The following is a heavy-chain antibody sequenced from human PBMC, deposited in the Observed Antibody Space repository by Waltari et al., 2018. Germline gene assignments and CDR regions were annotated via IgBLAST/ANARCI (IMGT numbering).Heavy chain of an antibody. J-gene: IGHJ4*02. CDR1: GFQFGGFR. CDR2: ISWNSGSI. D-gene: IGHD2-2*01. CDR3: AKDARGGTSVHDGYYFDS. Sequence: EVTLVESGGGLVQPGRSLGLSCAASGFQFGGFRIHWGQQSQGKGLEWVSGISWNSGSIAYADSVKGRFTISRDNTKNSLYLEMNSLKTDDTAFYFCAKDARGGTSVHDGYYFDSWGQGIRVTVSS. V-gene: IGHV3-9*01.